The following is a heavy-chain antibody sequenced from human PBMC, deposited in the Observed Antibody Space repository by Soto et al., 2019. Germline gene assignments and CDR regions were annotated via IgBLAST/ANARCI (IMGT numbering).Heavy chain of an antibody. V-gene: IGHV3-30*18. D-gene: IGHD3-3*01. CDR1: GFTFSSYG. CDR3: AKEFWSGSYYYGMDL. Sequence: QVQLVESGGGVVQPGRSLRLSCAASGFTFSSYGMHWVRQAPGKGLEWVAVISYDGSNKYYADSVKGRFTISRDNSKNTLYLQMNSLRAEDTAVYYYAKEFWSGSYYYGMDLWGQGTTVTVSS. J-gene: IGHJ6*02. CDR2: ISYDGSNK.